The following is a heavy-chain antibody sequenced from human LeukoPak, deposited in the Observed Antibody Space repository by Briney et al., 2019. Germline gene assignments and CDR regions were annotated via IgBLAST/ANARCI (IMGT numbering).Heavy chain of an antibody. CDR1: GFTLSSYA. J-gene: IGHJ4*02. D-gene: IGHD3-3*01. CDR3: AKDGRITIFGVVQYYFDY. CDR2: ISGSGGST. V-gene: IGHV3-23*01. Sequence: GGSLRLSCAASGFTLSSYAMSWVRQAPGKGLEWVSGISGSGGSTYHADSVKGRFTISRDNSKNTLYLQMNSLRAEDTAVYYCAKDGRITIFGVVQYYFDYWGQGTLVTVSS.